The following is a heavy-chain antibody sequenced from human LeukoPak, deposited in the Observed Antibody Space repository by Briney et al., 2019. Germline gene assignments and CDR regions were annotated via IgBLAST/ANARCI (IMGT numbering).Heavy chain of an antibody. CDR2: IYYSGTT. CDR3: ARSIATYGPTHNWFGP. Sequence: SETLSLTCTVSGGSISNSNNYWGWIRQPPGKGLEWIGSIYYSGTTCYNPSPESRVTVSVDTSKNQFSLKLTSVTAADTAVYYCARSIATYGPTHNWFGPWGQGISVTVSS. CDR1: GGSISNSNNY. J-gene: IGHJ5*02. V-gene: IGHV4-39*01. D-gene: IGHD6-6*01.